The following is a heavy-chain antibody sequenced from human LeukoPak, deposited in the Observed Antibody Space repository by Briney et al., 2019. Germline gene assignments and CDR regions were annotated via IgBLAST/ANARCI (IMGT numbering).Heavy chain of an antibody. V-gene: IGHV6-1*01. Sequence: SQTLSLTCAISGDSVSSNSAAWNWIRQSPSRGLEWLGRTYYRSKWHNDYAVSVKSRITINPDTSKNQFSLQLNSVTPEDTAVYYCARGRRLLWFGELWFDYWGQGALVTVSS. D-gene: IGHD3-10*01. CDR2: TYYRSKWHN. J-gene: IGHJ4*02. CDR3: ARGRRLLWFGELWFDY. CDR1: GDSVSSNSAA.